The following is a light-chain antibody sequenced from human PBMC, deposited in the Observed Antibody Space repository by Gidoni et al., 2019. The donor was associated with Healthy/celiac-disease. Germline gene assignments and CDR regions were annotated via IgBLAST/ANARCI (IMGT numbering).Light chain of an antibody. CDR3: QVWDSSLVV. CDR2: YDS. V-gene: IGLV3-21*04. J-gene: IGLJ2*01. CDR1: NIGSKS. Sequence: SYVLTQPPSVSVAPGKTARITCGRNNIGSKSVHWYQQKPGQAPVLVIYYDSDRPSGIPERFAGSNSGNTATLTISRVEAGDEADYYCQVWDSSLVVFGGGTKLTVL.